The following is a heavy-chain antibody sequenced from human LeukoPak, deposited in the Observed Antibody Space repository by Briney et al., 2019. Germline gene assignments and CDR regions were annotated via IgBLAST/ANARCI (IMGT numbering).Heavy chain of an antibody. V-gene: IGHV3-7*05. CDR3: AKDRGGVDY. J-gene: IGHJ4*02. Sequence: GGSLRLSCAASGFTFSSSWMKWVRQAPGKGLESVAVIKEDGSEKYYVDSVKGRFTISRDNSKNSLYLQMNSLRSEDSALYYCAKDRGGVDYWGQGTLVTVSS. CDR1: GFTFSSSW. D-gene: IGHD3-16*01. CDR2: IKEDGSEK.